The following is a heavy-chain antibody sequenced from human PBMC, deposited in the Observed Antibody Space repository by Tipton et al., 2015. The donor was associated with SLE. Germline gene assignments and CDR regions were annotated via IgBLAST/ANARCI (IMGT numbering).Heavy chain of an antibody. CDR1: GYTFASYD. V-gene: IGHV1-8*01. CDR3: ARVMDTWFDP. D-gene: IGHD5-18*01. J-gene: IGHJ5*02. Sequence: QSGAEVKKPGASVKVSCKASGYTFASYDINWVRQAPRQGLEWMGWMNPNSGNTGYAQKFQGRVTMTRNTSISTAYMELSSLRSEDTAVYYCARVMDTWFDPWGQGTLVTVSS. CDR2: MNPNSGNT.